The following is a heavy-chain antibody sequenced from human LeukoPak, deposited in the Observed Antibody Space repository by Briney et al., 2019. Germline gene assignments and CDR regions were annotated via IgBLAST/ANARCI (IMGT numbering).Heavy chain of an antibody. D-gene: IGHD2-15*01. V-gene: IGHV3-23*01. CDR3: AKGYCSGGSCYFYYFDY. CDR1: GFTFSTYA. J-gene: IGHJ4*02. Sequence: GGSLRLSCAASGFTFSTYAMSWVRQAPGKGLEWVSALSGSGISTYYADSVKGRFTISRDNSKNTLYLQMNSLRAEDTAAYYCAKGYCSGGSCYFYYFDYWGQGTLVTVSS. CDR2: LSGSGIST.